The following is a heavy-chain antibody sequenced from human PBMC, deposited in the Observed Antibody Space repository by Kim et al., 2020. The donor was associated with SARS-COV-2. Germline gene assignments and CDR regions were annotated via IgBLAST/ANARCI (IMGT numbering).Heavy chain of an antibody. CDR1: GFTFSSYA. J-gene: IGHJ4*02. D-gene: IGHD2-15*01. V-gene: IGHV3-23*01. CDR3: AKAGNIVVVVAASN. CDR2: ISGSGGST. Sequence: GGSLRLSCAASGFTFSSYAMSWVRQAPGKGLEWVSAISGSGGSTYYADSVKGRFTISRDNSKNTLYLQMNSLRAEDTAVYYCAKAGNIVVVVAASNWGQGTLVTVSS.